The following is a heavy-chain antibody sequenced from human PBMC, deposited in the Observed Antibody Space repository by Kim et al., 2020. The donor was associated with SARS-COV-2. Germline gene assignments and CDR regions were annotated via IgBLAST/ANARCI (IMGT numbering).Heavy chain of an antibody. D-gene: IGHD1-26*01. J-gene: IGHJ4*02. CDR3: ARHATTYGIGIVGATPGDY. V-gene: IGHV5-10-1*01. CDR1: GYSFTSYW. Sequence: GESLKISCKGSGYSFTSYWISWVRQMPGKGLEWMGRIDPSDSYTNYSPSFQGHVTISADKSISTAYLQWSSLKASDTAMYYCARHATTYGIGIVGATPGDYWGQGTLVTVSS. CDR2: IDPSDSYT.